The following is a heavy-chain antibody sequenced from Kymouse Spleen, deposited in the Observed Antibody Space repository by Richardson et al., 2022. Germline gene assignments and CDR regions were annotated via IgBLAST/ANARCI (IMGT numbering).Heavy chain of an antibody. CDR3: ARQGVVVPAAIGWFDP. CDR1: GGSISSSSYY. Sequence: QLQLQESGPGLVKPSETLSLTCTVSGGSISSSSYYWGWIRQPPGKGLEWIGSIYYSGSTYYNPSLKSRVTISVDTSKNQFSLKLSSVTAADTAVYYCARQGVVVPAAIGWFDPWGQGTLVTVSS. V-gene: IGHV4-39*01. J-gene: IGHJ5*02. D-gene: IGHD2-2*02. CDR2: IYYSGST.